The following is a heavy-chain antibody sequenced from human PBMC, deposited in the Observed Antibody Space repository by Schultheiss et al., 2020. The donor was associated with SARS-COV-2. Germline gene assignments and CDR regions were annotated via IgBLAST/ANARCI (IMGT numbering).Heavy chain of an antibody. CDR3: ARDRDYGDYGVALFQH. CDR1: GFTFSSYA. D-gene: IGHD4-17*01. CDR2: IWYDGSNK. J-gene: IGHJ1*01. Sequence: GGSLRLSCAASGFTFSSYAMHWVRQAPGKGLEWVAVIWYDGSNKYYADSVKGRFTISRDNSKNTLYLQMNSLRAEDTAVYYCARDRDYGDYGVALFQHWGQGTLVTVSS. V-gene: IGHV3-33*08.